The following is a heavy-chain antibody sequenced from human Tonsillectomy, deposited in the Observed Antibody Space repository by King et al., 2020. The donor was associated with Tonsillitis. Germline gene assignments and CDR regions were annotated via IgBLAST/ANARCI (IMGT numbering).Heavy chain of an antibody. CDR1: GGSISSYY. CDR2: IYYSGST. D-gene: IGHD6-6*01. V-gene: IGHV4-59*01. CDR3: ARVDSSSYKFDY. Sequence: QLQESGPGLVKPSETLSLTCTVSGGSISSYYWSWIRQPPGKGLEWIVYIYYSGSTNYNPSLKSRVTISVDTSKNQFSLKLSSVTAADTAVYYCARVDSSSYKFDYWGQGTLVTVSS. J-gene: IGHJ4*02.